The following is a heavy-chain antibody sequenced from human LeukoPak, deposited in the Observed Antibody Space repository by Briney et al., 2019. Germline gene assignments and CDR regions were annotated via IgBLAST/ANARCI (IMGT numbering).Heavy chain of an antibody. J-gene: IGHJ3*02. D-gene: IGHD1-1*01. CDR3: ARDTPGKTGTTGSFDI. CDR2: INPNSGGT. CDR1: GYTFTGYY. V-gene: IGHV1-2*04. Sequence: ASVKVSCKASGYTFTGYYMHWVRQAPGQGLEWMGWINPNSGGTNYAQKFQGWVTMTRDTSISTAYMELSRLRSDDTAVYYCARDTPGKTGTTGSFDIWGQGTMVTVFS.